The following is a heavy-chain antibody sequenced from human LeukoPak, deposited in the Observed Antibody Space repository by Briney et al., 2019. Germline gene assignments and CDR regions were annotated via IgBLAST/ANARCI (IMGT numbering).Heavy chain of an antibody. V-gene: IGHV3-7*01. CDR3: ARLYCGVGICYSYYMDV. D-gene: IGHD2-21*01. J-gene: IGHJ6*03. CDR2: IKQDGSDR. CDR1: GFTFSDYW. Sequence: GGFLRLSCTASGFTFSDYWMIWVRQVLGKGLQWVDDIKQDGSDRFYVDSVKGRFTISRDNAKNSVYLQMNSLRAEDTAVYYCARLYCGVGICYSYYMDVWGKGTTVTVSS.